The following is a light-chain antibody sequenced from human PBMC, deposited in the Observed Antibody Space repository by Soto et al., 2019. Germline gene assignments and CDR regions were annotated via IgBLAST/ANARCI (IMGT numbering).Light chain of an antibody. CDR3: QQRSNWIT. CDR2: DAS. Sequence: ILFTQSPVTPSFSPGERATPSCRASQNVRGYLAWYQQKPGQAPRLLIYDASNRATGIPARFSGSGSGTDFTLTISSLEPEDSAVYYCQQRSNWITFGQGTRLEIK. V-gene: IGKV3-11*01. J-gene: IGKJ5*01. CDR1: QNVRGY.